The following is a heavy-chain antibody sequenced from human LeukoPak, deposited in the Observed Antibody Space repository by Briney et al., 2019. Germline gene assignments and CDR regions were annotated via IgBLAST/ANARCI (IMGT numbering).Heavy chain of an antibody. CDR1: GFTFSSYW. Sequence: GGSLRLSCAASGFTFSSYWMHWVRQAPGKGLVWVSRINSDGSSTSYADSVKGRLTISRDNAKNTLYLQMNSLRAEDTAVYYCARDHAHYYDSSGYYSLPDYWGQGTLVTVSS. CDR3: ARDHAHYYDSSGYYSLPDY. V-gene: IGHV3-74*01. D-gene: IGHD3-22*01. CDR2: INSDGSST. J-gene: IGHJ4*02.